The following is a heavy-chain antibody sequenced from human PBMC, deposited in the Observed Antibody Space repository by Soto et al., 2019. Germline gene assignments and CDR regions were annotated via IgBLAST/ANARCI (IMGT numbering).Heavy chain of an antibody. CDR2: INPNRGGT. CDR1: GYTFTGYY. J-gene: IGHJ4*02. V-gene: IGHV1-2*04. CDR3: ARGGIYYYDSSGYYYEFHFDY. D-gene: IGHD3-22*01. Sequence: QVQLVQSGAEVKKPGASVKVSCKASGYTFTGYYMHWVRQAPGQGLEWMGWINPNRGGTNYAQKFQGWVTMTMDTSISTAYMELCRLRSDDTAVYYCARGGIYYYDSSGYYYEFHFDYWGQGTLVTVSS.